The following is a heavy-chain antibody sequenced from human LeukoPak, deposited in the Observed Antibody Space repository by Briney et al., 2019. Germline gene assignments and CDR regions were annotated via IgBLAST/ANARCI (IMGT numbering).Heavy chain of an antibody. Sequence: GGSLRLSCAASGFTFSSYWVHWVRQAPGKGLVWVSRINSDGGATNYADSVKGRFTISRDNAKNSLYLQMNSLRGEDTAVYYCARARYGSGGYFFDFWGQGTLVTVSS. J-gene: IGHJ4*02. V-gene: IGHV3-74*01. D-gene: IGHD3-10*01. CDR1: GFTFSSYW. CDR3: ARARYGSGGYFFDF. CDR2: INSDGGAT.